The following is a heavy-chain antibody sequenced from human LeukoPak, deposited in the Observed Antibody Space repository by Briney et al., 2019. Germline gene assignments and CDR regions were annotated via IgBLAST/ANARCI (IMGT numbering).Heavy chain of an antibody. Sequence: GGSLRLSCAASGFRFGSHAVHWVRQAPGKGLEWLAQIWYDGSNKYYVDSVKGRFTTSRDNSKNTVYLQMNSLRAEDTAVYFCARDGQQLAPYAMDVWGQGTSVTVSS. CDR1: GFRFGSHA. CDR2: IWYDGSNK. D-gene: IGHD6-13*01. J-gene: IGHJ6*02. V-gene: IGHV3-33*01. CDR3: ARDGQQLAPYAMDV.